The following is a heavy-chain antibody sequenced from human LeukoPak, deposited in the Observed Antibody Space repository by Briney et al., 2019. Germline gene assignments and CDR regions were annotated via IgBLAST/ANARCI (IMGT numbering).Heavy chain of an antibody. D-gene: IGHD2-15*01. CDR2: ISGSGGST. J-gene: IGHJ6*03. CDR1: GFTFSSYA. V-gene: IGHV3-23*01. Sequence: PGGSLRLSCAASGFTFSSYAMSWVRQAPGKGLEWVSAISGSGGSTYYADSVKGRFTISRDNSKNTLYLQMNSLRAEDMALYYCAKALKGSGEAYMDVWGKGTTVTVSS. CDR3: AKALKGSGEAYMDV.